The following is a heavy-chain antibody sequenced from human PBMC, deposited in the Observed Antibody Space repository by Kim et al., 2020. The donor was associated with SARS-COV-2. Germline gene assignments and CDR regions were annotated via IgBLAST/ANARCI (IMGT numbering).Heavy chain of an antibody. CDR1: GFTLSNYA. D-gene: IGHD2-2*03. Sequence: GGSLRRSCVASGFTLSNYAMSWVRQAPGKGLEWVSAIGGSSGITYYPDSLKGRFSISRDNSKNTLHLQMNSLRAEDTAVYYCAKTDRGMDMNFHSWGQGTPVTVSS. CDR3: AKTDRGMDMNFHS. CDR2: IGGSSGIT. V-gene: IGHV3-23*01. J-gene: IGHJ4*02.